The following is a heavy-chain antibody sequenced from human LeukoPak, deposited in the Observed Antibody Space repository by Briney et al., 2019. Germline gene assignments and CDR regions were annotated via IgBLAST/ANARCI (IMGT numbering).Heavy chain of an antibody. CDR2: INSDGSST. CDR3: ARALLWFGGYYFDY. D-gene: IGHD3-10*01. J-gene: IGHJ4*02. CDR1: GFSFRNYW. Sequence: GGSLRLSCAASGFSFRNYWMHWVRQAPGKGLVWVSRINSDGSSTSYADSVKGRFTISRDNAKNTLYLQMNSLRAEDTAVYYCARALLWFGGYYFDYWGQGTLVTVSS. V-gene: IGHV3-74*01.